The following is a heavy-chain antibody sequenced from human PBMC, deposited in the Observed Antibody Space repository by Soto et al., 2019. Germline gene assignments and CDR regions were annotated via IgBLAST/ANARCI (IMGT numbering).Heavy chain of an antibody. V-gene: IGHV1-18*01. CDR3: ARDPYSGSYSWSYYFDY. D-gene: IGHD1-26*01. CDR1: GYTFTSYG. Sequence: QVQLVQSGAEVKKPGASVKVSCKASGYTFTSYGISWVRQAPGQGLEWMGWISAYNGNTNYAQKLQGRVTMTTDTSTSTADMELRSLRSDDTAVYYCARDPYSGSYSWSYYFDYWGQGTLVTVSS. J-gene: IGHJ4*02. CDR2: ISAYNGNT.